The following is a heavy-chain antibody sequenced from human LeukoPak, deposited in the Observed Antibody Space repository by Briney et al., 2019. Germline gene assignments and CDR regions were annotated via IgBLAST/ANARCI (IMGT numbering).Heavy chain of an antibody. V-gene: IGHV3-53*01. J-gene: IGHJ3*02. D-gene: IGHD3-3*01. CDR2: IYSGGST. CDR3: ARDLDYDFWSGPWAFDI. CDR1: EFTVSSNY. Sequence: GGSLRLSCAASEFTVSSNYMSWVRQPPGKGLEWVSVIYSGGSTYYAKSVKGRFTISRDNAKNTLYLQMNSLRAEDTAVYYCARDLDYDFWSGPWAFDIWGQGTMVTVSS.